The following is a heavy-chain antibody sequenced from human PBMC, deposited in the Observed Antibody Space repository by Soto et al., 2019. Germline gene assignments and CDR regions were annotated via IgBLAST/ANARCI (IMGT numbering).Heavy chain of an antibody. Sequence: QLQLQESGPGLVKPSETLSLTCTVSGDSISSDSYSWGWVRQPPGKGLEWIGSIHNSGTTYYNPSLKSRATISEDTSKRQFSLKLTSVTAADSAVYYCARLPPGFPNWFDPWGQGTLVTVSS. CDR3: ARLPPGFPNWFDP. J-gene: IGHJ5*02. V-gene: IGHV4-39*01. CDR2: IHNSGTT. CDR1: GDSISSDSYS. D-gene: IGHD3-10*01.